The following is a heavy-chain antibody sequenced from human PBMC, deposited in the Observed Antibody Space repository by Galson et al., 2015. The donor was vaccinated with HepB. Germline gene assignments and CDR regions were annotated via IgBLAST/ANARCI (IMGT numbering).Heavy chain of an antibody. J-gene: IGHJ3*01. Sequence: LSLTCTVSGGSISRYYWGWIRQPPGKGLEWIGYIYGSESINYNPSLRGRVTISVDTSKNLFSLNLSSVTASDTAVYYCARVGHYASGRLDPDAFDFWGQGTLATVSS. V-gene: IGHV4-59*01. D-gene: IGHD3-10*01. CDR3: ARVGHYASGRLDPDAFDF. CDR2: IYGSESI. CDR1: GGSISRYY.